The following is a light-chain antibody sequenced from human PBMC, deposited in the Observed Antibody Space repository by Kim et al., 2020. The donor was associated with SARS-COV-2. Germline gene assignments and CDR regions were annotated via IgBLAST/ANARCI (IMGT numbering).Light chain of an antibody. CDR3: QQYGTSPHT. CDR2: GAS. CDR1: QSVSSSY. V-gene: IGKV3-20*01. J-gene: IGKJ4*01. Sequence: EIVLTQSPATLSLSPGERAALSCRASQSVSSSYLAWYQQKPGQAPRLLIYGASSRATGIPDRFSGSGSGTDFTLTITRLEPDDFAVYYCQQYGTSPHTFGGGTKVGIK.